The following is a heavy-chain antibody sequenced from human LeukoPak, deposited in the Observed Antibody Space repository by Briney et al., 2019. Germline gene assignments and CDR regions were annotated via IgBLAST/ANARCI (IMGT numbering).Heavy chain of an antibody. Sequence: GGSLRLSCAPSGFTFSSYWMSWVRRAPGEGRERLANIMHVGCEKYYVVSVKGRFTISRENAKRSLYLQMNSLRAEDTAVYYCARDLRFYDYWGQGTLVTVSS. J-gene: IGHJ4*02. CDR3: ARDLRFYDY. CDR2: IMHVGCEK. D-gene: IGHD3-3*01. CDR1: GFTFSSYW. V-gene: IGHV3-7*01.